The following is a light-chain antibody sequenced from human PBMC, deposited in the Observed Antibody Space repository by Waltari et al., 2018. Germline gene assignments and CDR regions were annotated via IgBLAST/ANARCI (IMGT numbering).Light chain of an antibody. V-gene: IGKV3-20*01. CDR1: QSVSSSY. J-gene: IGKJ1*01. CDR3: QQYGSSPWT. CDR2: GAS. Sequence: EIVLTQSPGTLSLSPGERATLSCRASQSVSSSYLAWYQQKPGQAPRVLIHGASNRATGIPDRFSGRGSGTDFTLTISRLEPEVFAVYYCQQYGSSPWTFGQGTKVEIK.